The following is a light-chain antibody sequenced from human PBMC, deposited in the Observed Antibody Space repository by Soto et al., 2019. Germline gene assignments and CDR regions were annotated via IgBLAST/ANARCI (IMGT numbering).Light chain of an antibody. CDR1: QSISSY. CDR3: QQSYSTHHT. V-gene: IGKV1-39*01. Sequence: DIQMTQSPSYMSASVGDRVTITCRASQSISSYLNWYQQKPGKAPKLLIYAASSLQSGVPSRFSGSGSGTDFTLTISSLQPEDFATYYCQQSYSTHHTFGQGTKLEIK. CDR2: AAS. J-gene: IGKJ2*01.